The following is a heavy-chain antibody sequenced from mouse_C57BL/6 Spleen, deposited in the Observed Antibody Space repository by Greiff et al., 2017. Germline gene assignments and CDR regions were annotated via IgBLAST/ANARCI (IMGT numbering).Heavy chain of an antibody. D-gene: IGHD1-1*01. Sequence: QVQLQQPGAELVRPGSSVKLSCKASGYTFTSYWMHWVKQRPIQGLEWIGNIDPSDSETHYNHKFKDKATLTVDKSSSTAYMQLSSLTSEDSAVYYGARSLYDYGSTLYAMDYWGQGTSVTVSS. CDR3: ARSLYDYGSTLYAMDY. CDR2: IDPSDSET. CDR1: GYTFTSYW. V-gene: IGHV1-52*01. J-gene: IGHJ4*01.